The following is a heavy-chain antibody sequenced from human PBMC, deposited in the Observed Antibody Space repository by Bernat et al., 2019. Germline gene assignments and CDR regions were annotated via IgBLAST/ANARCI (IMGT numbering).Heavy chain of an antibody. V-gene: IGHV3-7*03. CDR2: IKQDGSEK. CDR3: ARDLNDFWSGYYTKSDY. Sequence: EVQLVESGGGLVQPGGSLRLSCAASGFTFSSYWMSWVRQAPGKGLEWVANIKQDGSEKDYVDSVKGRFTISRDNAKNSLYLQMNSLRAEDTAVYYCARDLNDFWSGYYTKSDYWGQGTLVTVSS. CDR1: GFTFSSYW. J-gene: IGHJ4*02. D-gene: IGHD3-3*01.